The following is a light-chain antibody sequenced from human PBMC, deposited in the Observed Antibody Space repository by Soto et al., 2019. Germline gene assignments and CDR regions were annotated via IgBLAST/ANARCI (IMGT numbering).Light chain of an antibody. J-gene: IGKJ1*01. V-gene: IGKV1-17*01. CDR2: AAS. CDR3: QQLNSYPTWT. CDR1: RDVGSD. Sequence: QMTQSRWSLSASEGEKISITGRSSRDVGSDVGWYQQKPGQAPKLLIYAASTLQSGVPSRFSGSGSGTDFTLTIRSLQPEDFAPYYCQQLNSYPTWTLG.